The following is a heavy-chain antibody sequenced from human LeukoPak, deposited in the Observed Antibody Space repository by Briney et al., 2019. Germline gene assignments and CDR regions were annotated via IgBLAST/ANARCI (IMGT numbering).Heavy chain of an antibody. CDR2: IWYDGSNK. CDR1: GFTFSSYG. CDR3: AKDLVTAVTVGYYFDY. J-gene: IGHJ4*02. D-gene: IGHD4-17*01. Sequence: GGSLRLSCAASGFTFSSYGMHWVRQAPGKGLEWVAVIWYDGSNKYYADSVKGRFTISRDNSKNTLYLQMNSLRVEDTAVYFCAKDLVTAVTVGYYFDYWGQGTLVTVSS. V-gene: IGHV3-33*06.